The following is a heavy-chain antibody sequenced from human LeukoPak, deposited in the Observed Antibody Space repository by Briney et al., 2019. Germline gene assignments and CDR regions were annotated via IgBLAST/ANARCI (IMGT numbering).Heavy chain of an antibody. CDR1: GFTFSSYW. J-gene: IGHJ3*02. V-gene: IGHV3-7*03. D-gene: IGHD3-10*01. Sequence: GGSLRLSCAVSGFTFSSYWMTWVRQAPGKGLEWVARIKEDGSEKYYVDSVKGRFTVSRDNVKNSLFLQMNSLRVEDTAAYYCARLHSAVYYGDAFDIWGQGTMVTVSS. CDR3: ARLHSAVYYGDAFDI. CDR2: IKEDGSEK.